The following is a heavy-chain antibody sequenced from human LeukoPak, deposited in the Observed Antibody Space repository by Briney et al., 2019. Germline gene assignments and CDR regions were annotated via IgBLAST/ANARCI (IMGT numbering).Heavy chain of an antibody. J-gene: IGHJ3*02. CDR2: INHSGRT. Sequence: SEALSLTCAVYGGSFTNYYWRWLRQPPGKGVEWIGEINHSGRTNYNPSLKRRVNISMDKSKNQLSLKLSSVTAADTAVYSCVRHVARAFDIWGQGTKVTVSS. CDR1: GGSFTNYY. CDR3: VRHVARAFDI. V-gene: IGHV4-34*01.